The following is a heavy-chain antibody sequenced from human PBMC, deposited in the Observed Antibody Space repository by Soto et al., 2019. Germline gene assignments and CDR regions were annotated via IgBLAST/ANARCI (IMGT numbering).Heavy chain of an antibody. D-gene: IGHD2-15*01. V-gene: IGHV1-69*13. Sequence: SVKVSCKASGGTFSSYAISWVRQAPGQGLEWMGGIIPIFGTANYAQKFQGRVTITADESTSTAYMELSSLRSEDTAVYYCAIYLRVFCSGGRCYSFKVWFELWGERILVTVSS. CDR2: IIPIFGTA. CDR1: GGTFSSYA. J-gene: IGHJ5*02. CDR3: AIYLRVFCSGGRCYSFKVWFEL.